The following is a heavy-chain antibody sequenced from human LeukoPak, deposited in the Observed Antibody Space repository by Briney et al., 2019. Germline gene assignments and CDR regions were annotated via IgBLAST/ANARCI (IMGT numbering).Heavy chain of an antibody. V-gene: IGHV4-34*01. Sequence: SETLSLTCAVYGGSFSGYYWSWIRQPPGKGLEWIGEINHSGSTNYNPSLKSRVTISVDTSKNQFSLKLSSVTAADTAVYYCARGLLVNRNFDYWGQGTLVTVSS. D-gene: IGHD3-9*01. CDR1: GGSFSGYY. CDR3: ARGLLVNRNFDY. CDR2: INHSGST. J-gene: IGHJ4*02.